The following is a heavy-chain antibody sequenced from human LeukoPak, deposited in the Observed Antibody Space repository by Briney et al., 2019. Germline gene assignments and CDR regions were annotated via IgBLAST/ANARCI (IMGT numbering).Heavy chain of an antibody. Sequence: GGSLRLSCAASGFTFSNSALSWVRQAPGKGLEWVSDISGSGGSTYYADSVKGRFTISRDNAKNSLYLQMNSLRAEDTAVYYCAKSWSTVTAFDYWGQGTLVTVSS. CDR1: GFTFSNSA. D-gene: IGHD4-17*01. CDR3: AKSWSTVTAFDY. CDR2: ISGSGGST. J-gene: IGHJ4*02. V-gene: IGHV3-23*01.